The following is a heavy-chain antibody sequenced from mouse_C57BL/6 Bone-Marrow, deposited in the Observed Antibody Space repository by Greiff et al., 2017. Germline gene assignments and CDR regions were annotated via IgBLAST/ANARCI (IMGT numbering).Heavy chain of an antibody. CDR2: ITSDGGSP. Sequence: EVKVIESGGGLVQPGESLQLSCESNEYEFPSPDMSWVRKTPEKRLELVAAITSDGGSPYSPDTMQRRFLISRDNTKKTLYLQMSSLRSEDTALYYCARPSYGSSYGNYAMDYWGQGTSVTVSS. D-gene: IGHD1-1*01. V-gene: IGHV5-2*01. CDR1: EYEFPSPD. J-gene: IGHJ4*01. CDR3: ARPSYGSSYGNYAMDY.